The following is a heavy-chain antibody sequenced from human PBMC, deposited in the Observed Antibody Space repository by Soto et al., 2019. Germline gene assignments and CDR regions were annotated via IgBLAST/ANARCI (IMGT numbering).Heavy chain of an antibody. D-gene: IGHD3-3*01. CDR3: ATGVIWIGYFTVDS. J-gene: IGHJ4*02. V-gene: IGHV1-69*01. CDR1: GGSFGKSA. CDR2: FIPVYRTL. Sequence: QVQLVQSGAEVKKPGFSVKVSCKASGGSFGKSAINWVRQTPGQGLEWLGGFIPVYRTLNYAQKFQGRVTITADESTGTAYMTLSSLASDDTAVYYCATGVIWIGYFTVDSWGQGPRVTVSS.